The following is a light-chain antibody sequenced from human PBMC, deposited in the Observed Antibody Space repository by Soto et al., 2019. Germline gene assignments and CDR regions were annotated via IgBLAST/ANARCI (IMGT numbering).Light chain of an antibody. Sequence: NFMLTQPHSVSESPGKTVTISCTRSSGRIASNYVQWYQQRPGSVPTTVIYEGNQRPSGVPDRFSGSTDGSSNTASLTISGLQTEDEADYYCPSYNSSTVVFGGGTQLTVL. CDR2: EGN. J-gene: IGLJ2*01. CDR3: PSYNSSTVV. CDR1: SGRIASNY. V-gene: IGLV6-57*04.